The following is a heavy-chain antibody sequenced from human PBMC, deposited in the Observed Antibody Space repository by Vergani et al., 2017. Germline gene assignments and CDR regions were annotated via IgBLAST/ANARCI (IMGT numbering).Heavy chain of an antibody. J-gene: IGHJ6*02. CDR2: ISSSSSYI. CDR1: GFTFSSYS. CDR3: ARADIVVVPAATSYYYYGMDV. Sequence: EVQLVESGGGLVKPGGSLRLSCAASGFTFSSYSMNWVRQAPGKGLEWVSSISSSSSYIYNADSVKGRFTISRDNAKNSLYLQMNSLRAEDTAVYYCARADIVVVPAATSYYYYGMDVWGQGTTVTVSS. D-gene: IGHD2-2*01. V-gene: IGHV3-21*01.